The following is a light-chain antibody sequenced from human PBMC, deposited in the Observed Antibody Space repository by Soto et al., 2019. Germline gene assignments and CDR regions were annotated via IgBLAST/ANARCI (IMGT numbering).Light chain of an antibody. CDR2: VAS. J-gene: IGKJ4*01. Sequence: EIAMTQSSATLSVCEGERATRSCRPSLSSSTDLAWYQQKPGQTPKILIYVASTRATGIPARFSGSGSGTEFTLTISSLQSEDFAVYYCQQYNVWPFTFGGGTKVEFK. V-gene: IGKV3-15*01. CDR1: LSSSTD. CDR3: QQYNVWPFT.